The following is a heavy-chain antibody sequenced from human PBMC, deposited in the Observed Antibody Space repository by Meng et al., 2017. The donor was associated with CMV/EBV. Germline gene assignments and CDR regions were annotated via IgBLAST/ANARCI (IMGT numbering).Heavy chain of an antibody. D-gene: IGHD1-26*01. J-gene: IGHJ4*02. V-gene: IGHV3-30*14. CDR1: GFTFSSYA. CDR2: ISYDGSNK. Sequence: GESLKISCAASGFTFSSYAMHWVRQAPGKGLEWVAVISYDGSNKYYADSVKGRFTISRDNSKNTLYLQMNSLRAGDTAVYYCARARAGGSYVDYWGQGTLVTVSS. CDR3: ARARAGGSYVDY.